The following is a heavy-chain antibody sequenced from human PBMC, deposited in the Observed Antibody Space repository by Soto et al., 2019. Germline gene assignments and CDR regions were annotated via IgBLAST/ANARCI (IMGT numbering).Heavy chain of an antibody. Sequence: SVKVSCKASGGTFSSYAISWVRQAPGQGLEWMGGIIPIFGTANYAQKFQGRVTITADESTSTAYMELSSLRSEDTAMYYCARQTTVTTLYGMDVWGQGTTVTVSS. CDR1: GGTFSSYA. J-gene: IGHJ6*02. D-gene: IGHD4-17*01. V-gene: IGHV1-69*13. CDR3: ARQTTVTTLYGMDV. CDR2: IIPIFGTA.